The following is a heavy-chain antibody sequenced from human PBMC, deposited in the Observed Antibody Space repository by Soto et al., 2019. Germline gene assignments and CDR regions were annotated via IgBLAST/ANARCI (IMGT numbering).Heavy chain of an antibody. D-gene: IGHD2-21*02. Sequence: PSETLSLTCTVSGGSISGYYWSWIRQPPGKGLEWIGEINHTGSTNYNPSLKSRVTISVDTSKNQFSLKLSSVTAADTAVYYCARGTVVTAAPDAFDIWGKETMVTVAS. J-gene: IGHJ3*02. CDR2: INHTGST. CDR3: ARGTVVTAAPDAFDI. V-gene: IGHV4-59*12. CDR1: GGSISGYY.